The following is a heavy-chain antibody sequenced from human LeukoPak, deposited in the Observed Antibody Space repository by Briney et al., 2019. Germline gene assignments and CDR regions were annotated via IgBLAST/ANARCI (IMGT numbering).Heavy chain of an antibody. CDR3: DNNPLWVGELHFDY. CDR1: GFSLSTSGVG. V-gene: IGHV2-5*02. CDR2: IYWDDDK. J-gene: IGHJ4*02. Sequence: SGPTLVKPTQTLTLTCTFSGFSLSTSGVGVGWIRQPPGKTLEWLALIYWDDDKRYSPSLKSRLTITKDTSKNQVVLAMTNMDPVEKATYLWDNNPLWVGELHFDYWGQGTLVTVSS. D-gene: IGHD3-10*01.